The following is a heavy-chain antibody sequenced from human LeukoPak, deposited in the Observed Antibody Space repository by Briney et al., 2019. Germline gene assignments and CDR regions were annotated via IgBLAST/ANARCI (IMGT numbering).Heavy chain of an antibody. CDR1: GGSFSGYY. J-gene: IGHJ6*02. V-gene: IGHV4-34*01. CDR3: ARGRDSSSWYGMDI. CDR2: INHSGST. D-gene: IGHD6-13*01. Sequence: SETLSLTCAVYGGSFSGYYWSWIRQPPGKGLEWIGEINHSGSTNYNPSLKSRVTISVDTSKNQFSLKLSSVTAADTAVYYCARGRDSSSWYGMDIWGQGTTVTVSS.